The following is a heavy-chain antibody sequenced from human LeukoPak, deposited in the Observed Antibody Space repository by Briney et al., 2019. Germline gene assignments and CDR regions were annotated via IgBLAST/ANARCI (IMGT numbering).Heavy chain of an antibody. CDR2: MNPNSGNT. CDR3: ARTPHAEAGTGFDY. Sequence: ASVKVSCKASGYTFTSYDINWVRQATGQGLEWMGWMNPNSGNTGYAQKFQGRVTMTRNTSISTAYMELSSLRSEDTAVYYCARTPHAEAGTGFDYWGQGTLVTVSS. J-gene: IGHJ4*02. CDR1: GYTFTSYD. V-gene: IGHV1-8*01. D-gene: IGHD6-19*01.